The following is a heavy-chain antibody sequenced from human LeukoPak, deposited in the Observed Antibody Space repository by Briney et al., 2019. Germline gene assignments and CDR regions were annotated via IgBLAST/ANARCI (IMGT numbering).Heavy chain of an antibody. D-gene: IGHD1-26*01. CDR1: GFTFSSYG. J-gene: IGHJ3*01. CDR3: ARARRTLIVGATRNAFDV. V-gene: IGHV3-23*01. CDR2: ISGSGGST. Sequence: PGGSLRLSCAASGFTFSSYGMSWVRQAPGKGLEWVSAISGSGGSTYYADSVKGRFTISRDNSKNTLYLQMNSLRAEDTAVYYCARARRTLIVGATRNAFDVWGQGTIVTVSS.